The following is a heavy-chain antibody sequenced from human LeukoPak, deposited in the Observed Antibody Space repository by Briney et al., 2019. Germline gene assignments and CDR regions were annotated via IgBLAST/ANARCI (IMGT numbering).Heavy chain of an antibody. Sequence: ASVKVSCKVSGYTLTELSMHWVRQAPGKGLEGRGGFDPEDGETIYAQKFQGRVTMTEDTSTDTAYMELSSLRSEDTAVYYCATVHSGWTRFDYWGQGTLVTVSS. CDR2: FDPEDGET. V-gene: IGHV1-24*01. J-gene: IGHJ4*02. CDR3: ATVHSGWTRFDY. CDR1: GYTLTELS. D-gene: IGHD6-19*01.